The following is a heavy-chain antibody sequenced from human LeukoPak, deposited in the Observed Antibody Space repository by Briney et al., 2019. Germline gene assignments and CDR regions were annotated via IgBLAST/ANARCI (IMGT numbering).Heavy chain of an antibody. J-gene: IGHJ4*02. Sequence: PSETLSLTCAVYGGSFSGYYWSWIRQPPGKGLEWIGEINHSGSTNYNPSLESRVTISVDTSKNQFSLKLSSVTAADTAVYYCARGVRIARQEYWGQGTLVTVSS. CDR3: ARGVRIARQEY. D-gene: IGHD3-10*01. CDR2: INHSGST. V-gene: IGHV4-34*01. CDR1: GGSFSGYY.